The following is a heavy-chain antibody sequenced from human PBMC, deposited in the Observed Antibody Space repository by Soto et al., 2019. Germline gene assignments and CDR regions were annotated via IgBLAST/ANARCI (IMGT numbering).Heavy chain of an antibody. D-gene: IGHD6-13*01. V-gene: IGHV4-34*01. CDR2: INHSGST. CDR1: GGSFSGYY. Sequence: PSETLSLTCAVYGGSFSGYYWSWIRQPPGKGLEWIGEINHSGSTNYNPSLKSRVTISVDTSKNQSSLKLSSVPAADTAVYYCARERGSSSWRYYYYGMDVWGQGTTVTVSS. J-gene: IGHJ6*02. CDR3: ARERGSSSWRYYYYGMDV.